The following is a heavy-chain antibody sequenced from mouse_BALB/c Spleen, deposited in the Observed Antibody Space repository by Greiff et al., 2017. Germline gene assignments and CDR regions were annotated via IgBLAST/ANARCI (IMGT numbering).Heavy chain of an antibody. Sequence: QVQLQQPGAELVKPGAPVKLSCKASGYTFTSYWMNWVKQRPGRGLEWIGRIDPSDSETHYNQKFKDKATLTVDKSSSTAYIQLSSLTSEDSAVYYGARSGYCGSSYFDYWGQGTTLTVSS. CDR3: ARSGYCGSSYFDY. CDR1: GYTFTSYW. D-gene: IGHD1-1*01. J-gene: IGHJ2*01. CDR2: IDPSDSET. V-gene: IGHV1-69*02.